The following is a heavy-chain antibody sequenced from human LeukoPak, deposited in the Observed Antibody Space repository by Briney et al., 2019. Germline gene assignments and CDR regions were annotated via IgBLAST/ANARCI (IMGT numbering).Heavy chain of an antibody. CDR2: IRYDGSNK. CDR1: GFTFSSYG. Sequence: GGSLRLSCAASGFTFSSYGMHWVRQAPGKGLEWVAFIRYDGSNKYYADSVKGRFTTSRDNSKNTLYLQMNSLRAEDTAVYYCAKGGYSNYVFLDYWGQGTLVTVSS. D-gene: IGHD4-11*01. J-gene: IGHJ4*02. CDR3: AKGGYSNYVFLDY. V-gene: IGHV3-30*02.